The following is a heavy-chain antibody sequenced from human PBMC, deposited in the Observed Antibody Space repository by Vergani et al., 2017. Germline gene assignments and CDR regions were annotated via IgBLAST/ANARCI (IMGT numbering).Heavy chain of an antibody. D-gene: IGHD2-2*01. CDR2: INPHNGGT. CDR3: ASGYCSSTSCYPLDY. CDR1: GYSFSNHY. Sequence: QVQLVQSGAEVKKPGASVRVSCKASGYSFSNHYIHWVRQAPGQGLEWMGIINPHNGGTTYAQKFEGRVTMTEETSTNTIFLELSSLRSEDTAVYYCASGYCSSTSCYPLDYWGQGTQVTVSS. J-gene: IGHJ4*02. V-gene: IGHV1-46*01.